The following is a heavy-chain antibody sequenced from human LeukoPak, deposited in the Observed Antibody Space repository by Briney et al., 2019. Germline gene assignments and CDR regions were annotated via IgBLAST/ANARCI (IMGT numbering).Heavy chain of an antibody. CDR3: AKGWFDP. J-gene: IGHJ5*02. CDR1: GFTFTSYA. Sequence: GGSLSLSCAASGFTFTSYAMSWVRQAPGKGLEWVSGISGSGGRTDYADSVKGRFTISRDNSKNTLYLQMNSLRAEDTAVYYCAKGWFDPWGQGTLVTVSS. V-gene: IGHV3-23*01. CDR2: ISGSGGRT.